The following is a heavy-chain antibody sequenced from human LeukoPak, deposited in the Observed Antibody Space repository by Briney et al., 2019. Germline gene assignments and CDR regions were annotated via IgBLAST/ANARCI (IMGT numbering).Heavy chain of an antibody. CDR2: INPSGGST. D-gene: IGHD2-15*01. CDR3: ARGRTSVVVVAATDRDFDL. J-gene: IGHJ2*01. CDR1: GYTFTSYD. Sequence: GASVKVSCKASGYTFTSYDINWVRQAPGQGLEWMGIINPSGGSTSYAQKFQGRVTMTRDTSTSTVYMELSSLRSEDTAVYYCARGRTSVVVVAATDRDFDLWGRGTLVTVSS. V-gene: IGHV1-46*01.